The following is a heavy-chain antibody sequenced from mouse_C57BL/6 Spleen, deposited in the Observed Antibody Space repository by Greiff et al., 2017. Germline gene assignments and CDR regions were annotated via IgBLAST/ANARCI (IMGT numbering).Heavy chain of an antibody. CDR1: GFSLRTFGMG. D-gene: IGHD1-1*01. V-gene: IGHV8-8*01. CDR2: IWWDDDK. J-gene: IGHJ1*03. CDR3: ARIDYYYGSSYGYFDV. Sequence: QVTLKVSGPGILQPSQTLSLTCSFSGFSLRTFGMGVGWIRQPSGKGLEWLAHIWWDDDKYYNPALKSRLTISKDTSKNQVFLKIANVDTADTATYYCARIDYYYGSSYGYFDVWGTGTTVTVSS.